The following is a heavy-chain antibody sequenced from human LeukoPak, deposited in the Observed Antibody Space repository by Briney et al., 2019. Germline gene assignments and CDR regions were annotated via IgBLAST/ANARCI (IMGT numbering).Heavy chain of an antibody. V-gene: IGHV3-21*01. Sequence: GGSLTLSCAASGFTFSSYSMNWVRQAPGKGLEWVSSISSTSTYIDYADSVKGRFTISRDNAKNSLYLQMDSLRAEDTAVYYCARDPPSRGTRYFDYWGQGTLVTVSS. CDR3: ARDPPSRGTRYFDY. CDR2: ISSTSTYI. D-gene: IGHD3-16*01. CDR1: GFTFSSYS. J-gene: IGHJ4*02.